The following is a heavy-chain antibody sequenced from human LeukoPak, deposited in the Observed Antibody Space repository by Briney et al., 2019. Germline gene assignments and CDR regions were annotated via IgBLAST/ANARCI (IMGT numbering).Heavy chain of an antibody. D-gene: IGHD3-22*01. Sequence: GRSLRLSCAASGFTFSSYAMHWVRQAPGKGLEWVSYISSSSSAIYYADSVKGRFTISRDNAKNSLYLQMNSLRAEDTAVYYCAREGYDSSGYFLAFDYWGQGTLVTVSS. CDR1: GFTFSSYA. CDR3: AREGYDSSGYFLAFDY. V-gene: IGHV3-48*04. CDR2: ISSSSSAI. J-gene: IGHJ4*02.